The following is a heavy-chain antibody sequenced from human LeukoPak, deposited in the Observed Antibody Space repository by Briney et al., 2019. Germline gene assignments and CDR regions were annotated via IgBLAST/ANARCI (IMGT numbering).Heavy chain of an antibody. J-gene: IGHJ6*03. V-gene: IGHV4-34*01. Sequence: SETLSLTCAVYGGSFSGYYWSWIRQPPGKGLEWIGEINHSGSTNYNPSLKSRVTISVDTSKNQFSLKLSSVTAADTAVYYCARGYPFYYYYMDVWGRGTLVTVSS. CDR1: GGSFSGYY. CDR2: INHSGST. CDR3: ARGYPFYYYYMDV.